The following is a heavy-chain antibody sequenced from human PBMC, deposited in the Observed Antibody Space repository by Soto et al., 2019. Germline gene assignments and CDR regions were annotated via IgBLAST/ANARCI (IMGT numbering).Heavy chain of an antibody. CDR1: GYTFTNYW. J-gene: IGHJ6*02. V-gene: IGHV5-51*01. Sequence: PGESLKISCKGSGYTFTNYWIGWVRQMPGKGLEWMGIIYPGDSDTKYNPSVQRQVTISANKSITTTYLQWSSLKASDTAIYYCAASIFYYGTDFWGQGTTVTVTS. CDR2: IYPGDSDT. CDR3: AASIFYYGTDF.